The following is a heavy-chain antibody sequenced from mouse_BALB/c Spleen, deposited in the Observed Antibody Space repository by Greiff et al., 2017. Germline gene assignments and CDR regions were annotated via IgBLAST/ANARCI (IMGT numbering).Heavy chain of an antibody. J-gene: IGHJ4*01. CDR1: GFSLTSYG. V-gene: IGHV2-9*02. CDR2: IWAGGST. D-gene: IGHD2-4*01. Sequence: QVQLKESGPGLVAPSQSLSITCTVSGFSLTSYGVHWVRQPPGKGLEWLGVIWAGGSTNYNSALMSRLSISKDNSKSQVFLKMNSLQTDDTAMYYCARELSTMITTDYAMDYWGQGTSVTVSS. CDR3: ARELSTMITTDYAMDY.